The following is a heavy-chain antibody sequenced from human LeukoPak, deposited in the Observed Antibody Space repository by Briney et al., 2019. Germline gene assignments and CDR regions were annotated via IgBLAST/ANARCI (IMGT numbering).Heavy chain of an antibody. D-gene: IGHD6-19*01. J-gene: IGHJ4*02. CDR3: AKRSRDSSGWFGY. Sequence: GGSLRLSCAASGFPFSSYSMSWVRQAPGKGLEWVSAITGSGDYTDYADCVKGRFTISRDNSKSTLFLQMNSLRVEDTAVYYCAKRSRDSSGWFGYWGQGTLVTVSS. V-gene: IGHV3-23*01. CDR2: ITGSGDYT. CDR1: GFPFSSYS.